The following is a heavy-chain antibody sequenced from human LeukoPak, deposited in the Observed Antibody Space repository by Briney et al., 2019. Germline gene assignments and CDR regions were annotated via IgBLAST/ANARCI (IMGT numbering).Heavy chain of an antibody. D-gene: IGHD6-13*01. Sequence: GGSLRLSCAASGFTFSNYWMGWVRQAPGKGLEWVANINQDGGKKYYVDSVEGRFTFSRDNADNSLYSQMNSLRVEDTAVYYCARDPEAGTADYWGQGTLVTVSS. J-gene: IGHJ4*02. CDR2: INQDGGKK. CDR3: ARDPEAGTADY. CDR1: GFTFSNYW. V-gene: IGHV3-7*04.